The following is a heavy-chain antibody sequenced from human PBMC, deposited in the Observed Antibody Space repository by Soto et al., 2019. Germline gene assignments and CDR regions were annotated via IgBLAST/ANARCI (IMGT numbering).Heavy chain of an antibody. V-gene: IGHV3-30*18. CDR3: AKDLGGGWIPDYFDH. D-gene: IGHD3-16*01. CDR2: ISYDGTST. CDR1: GFTFSSYG. Sequence: QVQLVESGGGVVQPGRSLRLSCAASGFTFSSYGMHWVRQAPGKGLEWVAVISYDGTSTDFADSVKCRFAISRDNSKNVLFLDMNSLRNEDTAVSYCAKDLGGGWIPDYFDHWGQGTLVTVSS. J-gene: IGHJ4*02.